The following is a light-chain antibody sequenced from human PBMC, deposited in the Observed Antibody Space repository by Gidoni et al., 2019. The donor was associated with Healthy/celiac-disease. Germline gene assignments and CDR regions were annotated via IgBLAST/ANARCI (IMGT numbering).Light chain of an antibody. Sequence: QTVVTQEPSFSVSPGGTVTITCGLPSGSVSTTYYPSWYRHTPGQAPRTLIYSTNTRPSGVPDRFSGSILGNKAALTITGAQADDESEYYCVLYMGSGISVFGGGTKLTVL. CDR1: SGSVSTTYY. CDR2: STN. J-gene: IGLJ3*02. CDR3: VLYMGSGISV. V-gene: IGLV8-61*01.